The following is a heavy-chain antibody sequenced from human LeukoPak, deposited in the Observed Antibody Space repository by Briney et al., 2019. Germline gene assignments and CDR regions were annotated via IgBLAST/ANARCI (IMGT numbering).Heavy chain of an antibody. V-gene: IGHV3-30*04. CDR2: ISYDGSNK. J-gene: IGHJ4*02. Sequence: PGGSLRLSCAASGFTFSSYAMHWVRQAPGKGLEWVAVISYDGSNKYYADSVKGRFTISRDNSKNTLYLQMNSLRAEDTAVYYCARSQRSSGFDYWGQGTLVTVSS. CDR3: ARSQRSSGFDY. CDR1: GFTFSSYA. D-gene: IGHD6-19*01.